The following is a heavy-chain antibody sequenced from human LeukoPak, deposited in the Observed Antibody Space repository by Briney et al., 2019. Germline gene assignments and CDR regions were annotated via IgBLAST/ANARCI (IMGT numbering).Heavy chain of an antibody. J-gene: IGHJ4*02. CDR2: INHSGST. V-gene: IGHV4-34*01. Sequence: SETLSLTCAVYGGSFSGYYWSWIRQPPGKGLEWIGEINHSGSTNYNPSLKSRVTISVDTSKNQFSLKLSSVTAADTAVYYCARGSIYSYGHPIDYWGQGTLVTVSS. D-gene: IGHD5-18*01. CDR3: ARGSIYSYGHPIDY. CDR1: GGSFSGYY.